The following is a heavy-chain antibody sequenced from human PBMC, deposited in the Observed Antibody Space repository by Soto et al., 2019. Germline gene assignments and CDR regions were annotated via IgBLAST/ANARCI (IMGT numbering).Heavy chain of an antibody. CDR2: ISAYNGNT. CDR3: ARAQYYYDSSGCYY. CDR1: GYTFTSYG. Sequence: ASVKVSCKASGYTFTSYGISWVRQAPGQGLEWMGWISAYNGNTNYAQKLQGRVTMTTDTSTSTAYMELRSLRSDDTAAYYCARAQYYYDSSGCYYWGQGTMVTVSS. V-gene: IGHV1-18*01. D-gene: IGHD3-22*01. J-gene: IGHJ4*02.